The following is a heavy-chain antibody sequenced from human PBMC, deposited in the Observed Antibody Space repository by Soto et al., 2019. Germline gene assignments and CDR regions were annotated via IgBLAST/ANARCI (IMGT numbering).Heavy chain of an antibody. CDR3: ARGGAVDYGDYNY. Sequence: QVQLVQSGAEVRKPGSSVKVSCTTFGAKLRNHIISWVRLAPGQGLEWMGRITPILGIPNYSQKFQDRVTITADRSTKTVYRELSSLRSEDTAVYYCARGGAVDYGDYNYWGQGTLVTVSS. CDR1: GAKLRNHI. V-gene: IGHV1-69*02. J-gene: IGHJ4*02. D-gene: IGHD4-17*01. CDR2: ITPILGIP.